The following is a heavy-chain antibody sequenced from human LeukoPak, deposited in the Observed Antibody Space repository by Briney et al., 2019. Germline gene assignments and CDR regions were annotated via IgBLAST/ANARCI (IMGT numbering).Heavy chain of an antibody. CDR2: IKPNSGVT. CDR3: ARPTYCGSDCYFHFDY. CDR1: GYTFATYF. Sequence: ASVKVSCKTSGYTFATYFMHWVRQAPGQGLDWMGYIKPNSGVTNYAQEFRGRVTMTWDTSISTAYIELSGLTSDDTAIYYCARPTYCGSDCYFHFDYWGQGTLVTVSS. V-gene: IGHV1-2*02. D-gene: IGHD2-21*02. J-gene: IGHJ4*02.